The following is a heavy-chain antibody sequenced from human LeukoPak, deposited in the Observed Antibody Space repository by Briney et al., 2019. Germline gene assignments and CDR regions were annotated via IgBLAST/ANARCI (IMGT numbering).Heavy chain of an antibody. V-gene: IGHV3-66*02. J-gene: IGHJ4*02. CDR3: AKRIVVVVAATYY. CDR1: GFTVSSNY. D-gene: IGHD2-15*01. CDR2: IYSGGST. Sequence: GGSLRLSCAASGFTVSSNYMSWVRQAPGKGLEWVSAIYSGGSTYYADSVKGRFTISRDNSKNTLYLQMNSLRAEDTAIYYCAKRIVVVVAATYYWGQGTLVTVSS.